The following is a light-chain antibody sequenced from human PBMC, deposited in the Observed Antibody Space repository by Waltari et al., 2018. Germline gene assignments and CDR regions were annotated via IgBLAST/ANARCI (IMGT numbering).Light chain of an antibody. CDR1: QTISRY. J-gene: IGKJ1*01. V-gene: IGKV1-39*01. CDR3: QQSYSFTRT. CDR2: AAS. Sequence: DIQMTQSPSSLSASVGDRVTITCRASQTISRYFNWYQQKLGKAPNLLIYAASSLQSGVPSRFSGSGSGGEFTLIITSLQPEDFATYYCQQSYSFTRTFGQGTKVEIK.